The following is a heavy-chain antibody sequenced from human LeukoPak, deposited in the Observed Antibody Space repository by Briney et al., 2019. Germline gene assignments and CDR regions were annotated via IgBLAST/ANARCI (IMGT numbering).Heavy chain of an antibody. CDR3: ARVHPTDLIGLDY. J-gene: IGHJ4*02. V-gene: IGHV1-8*03. CDR2: MNPNSGNT. Sequence: ASVXVSCKASGYTFTSYDINWVRQAPGQGLEWMGWMNPNSGNTDYAQKLQGRVTITRNTSISTAYMEVSRLRSEDTAVYYCARVHPTDLIGLDYLGQGTLVTVSS. D-gene: IGHD2-8*01. CDR1: GYTFTSYD.